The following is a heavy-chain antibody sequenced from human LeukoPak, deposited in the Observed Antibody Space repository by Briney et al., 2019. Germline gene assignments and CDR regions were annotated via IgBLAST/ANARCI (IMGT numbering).Heavy chain of an antibody. V-gene: IGHV3-53*01. Sequence: GGSLRLSCAASGFTVSSNYMSWVRQAPGKGLEWVSVIYSGGSTFYADSVKGRFTISRDNSKNTLNLQMNSLRAEDTAVYYCAKRRNSYDSGGSTDHWGQGTLVIVSS. D-gene: IGHD3-22*01. J-gene: IGHJ4*02. CDR2: IYSGGST. CDR3: AKRRNSYDSGGSTDH. CDR1: GFTVSSNY.